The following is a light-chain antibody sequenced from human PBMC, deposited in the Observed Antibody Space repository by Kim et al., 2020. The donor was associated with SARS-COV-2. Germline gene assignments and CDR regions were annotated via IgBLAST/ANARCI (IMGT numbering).Light chain of an antibody. CDR1: QSISSY. CDR3: QQSYSTPQMYT. V-gene: IGKV1-39*01. CDR2: AAS. Sequence: SVGDRVTITCRASQSISSYLNLYQQKPGKAPKLLIYAASSLQSGVPSRFSGSGSGTDFTLTISSLQPGDSATYFCQQSYSTPQMYTFGQGTKLEI. J-gene: IGKJ2*01.